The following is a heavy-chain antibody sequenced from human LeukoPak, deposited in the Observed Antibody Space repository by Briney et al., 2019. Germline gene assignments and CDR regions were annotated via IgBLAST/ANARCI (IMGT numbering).Heavy chain of an antibody. CDR3: ARGQQQLAHDAFDI. V-gene: IGHV3-48*01. D-gene: IGHD6-13*01. Sequence: GGSLRLSCVGSGFTFSSYAMKWVRQAPGKGLEWVSYISSSSGTIYYADSVKGRFTISRDNAKNSLYLQMNSLRAEDTAVYYCARGQQQLAHDAFDIWDQGTMVTVSS. CDR1: GFTFSSYA. J-gene: IGHJ3*02. CDR2: ISSSSGTI.